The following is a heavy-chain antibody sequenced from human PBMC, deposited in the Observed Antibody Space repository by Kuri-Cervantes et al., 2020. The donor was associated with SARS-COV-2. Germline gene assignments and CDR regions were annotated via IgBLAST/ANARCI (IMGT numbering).Heavy chain of an antibody. V-gene: IGHV3-21*01. Sequence: GESLKISCAASGFTFSSYSMNWVRQAPGKGLEWVSSISSSSSYIYYADSVKGRFTISRDNAKNSLYLPMNSLRAEDTAVYYCARDRSRIAIFGVVTRYGMDVWGQGTTVTVSS. D-gene: IGHD3-3*01. J-gene: IGHJ6*02. CDR3: ARDRSRIAIFGVVTRYGMDV. CDR2: ISSSSSYI. CDR1: GFTFSSYS.